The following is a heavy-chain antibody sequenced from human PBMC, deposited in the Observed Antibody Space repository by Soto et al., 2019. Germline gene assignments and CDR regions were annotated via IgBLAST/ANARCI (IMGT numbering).Heavy chain of an antibody. CDR1: GGSFSGYY. CDR3: ARGLPYCSSTSCYRRHNWFDP. Sequence: QVQLQQWGAGLLKPSETLSLTCAVYGGSFSGYYWSWIRQPPGKGLEWIGEINHSGSTNYNPSLKSRVTISVDTSKKQFSLNRGSGTAADTAVYYCARGLPYCSSTSCYRRHNWFDPWGQGTLVTVSS. V-gene: IGHV4-34*01. J-gene: IGHJ5*02. CDR2: INHSGST. D-gene: IGHD2-2*02.